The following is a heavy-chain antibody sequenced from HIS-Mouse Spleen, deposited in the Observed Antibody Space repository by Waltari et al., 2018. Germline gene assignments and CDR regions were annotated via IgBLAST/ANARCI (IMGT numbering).Heavy chain of an antibody. CDR3: ARDFHDFWSGYYGGDKKHDAFDI. CDR2: IYTSGST. D-gene: IGHD3-3*01. Sequence: QLQLQESGPGLVKPSETLSLTCTVSGGSISSYSCSWIRQPAGKGLEWIGRIYTSGSTNYNPSLKSRVTMSVDTSKNQFSLKLSSVTAADTAVYYCARDFHDFWSGYYGGDKKHDAFDIWGQGTMVTVSS. CDR1: GGSISSYS. J-gene: IGHJ3*02. V-gene: IGHV4-4*07.